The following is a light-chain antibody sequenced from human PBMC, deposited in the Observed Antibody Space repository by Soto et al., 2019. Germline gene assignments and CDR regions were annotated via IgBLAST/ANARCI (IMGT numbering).Light chain of an antibody. CDR2: GAS. V-gene: IGKV3-20*01. CDR1: QSVSSNY. Sequence: EIVLTQSPGTLSLSPGERATLSCRASQSVSSNYLAWYQQKPGQAPRLLIYGASSRATGIPDRFSGSGSGTDFTLIISSLEPEDFAVYYCQQYCSSPQTFGQGTKLEIK. J-gene: IGKJ2*01. CDR3: QQYCSSPQT.